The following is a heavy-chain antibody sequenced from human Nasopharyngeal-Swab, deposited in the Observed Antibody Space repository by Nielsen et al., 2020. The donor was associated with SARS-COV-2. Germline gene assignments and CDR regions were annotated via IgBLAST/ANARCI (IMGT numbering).Heavy chain of an antibody. D-gene: IGHD2-2*01. V-gene: IGHV5-51*01. CDR3: ARFYCSSTSCPDYYGMDV. CDR1: GYSFTSYW. Sequence: GESLKISCKGSGYSFTSYWIGWVRQMPGKGLEWMGIIYPGDSDTRYSPSFRGQVTISADKSISTAYLQWSSLKASDTAMYYCARFYCSSTSCPDYYGMDVWGQGTTVTVSS. J-gene: IGHJ6*02. CDR2: IYPGDSDT.